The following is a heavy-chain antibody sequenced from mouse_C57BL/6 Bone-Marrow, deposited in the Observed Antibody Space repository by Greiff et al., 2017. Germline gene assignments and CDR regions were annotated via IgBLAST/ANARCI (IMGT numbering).Heavy chain of an antibody. D-gene: IGHD4-1*01. CDR2: SRNKANDYPT. CDR1: VFTFSDFY. V-gene: IGHV7-1*02. J-gene: IGHJ1*01. Sequence: EVKVVDSGGGLVQPGGSLRLSCATSVFTFSDFYMAWVRQPPGKRLEWIAASRNKANDYPTEYSAHVTCRFIVSRDTSQSILYHQMNALRAEDTAMYDCARANWDWYVDVWGAGTTVTVSS. CDR3: ARANWDWYVDV.